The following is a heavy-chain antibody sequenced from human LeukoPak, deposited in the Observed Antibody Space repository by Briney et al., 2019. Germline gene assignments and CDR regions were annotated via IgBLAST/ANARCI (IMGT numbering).Heavy chain of an antibody. D-gene: IGHD3-10*01. V-gene: IGHV4-39*01. J-gene: IGHJ4*02. CDR2: IYYSGST. CDR3: ATAYWFGVSYFDY. Sequence: PSETLSLTCTVSGGSISSSSYYWGWIRQPPGKGLEWIGSIYYSGSTYYNPSLKSRVTISVDTSKNQFSLKLSSVTAADTAVYYCATAYWFGVSYFDYWGQGTLVTVSS. CDR1: GGSISSSSYY.